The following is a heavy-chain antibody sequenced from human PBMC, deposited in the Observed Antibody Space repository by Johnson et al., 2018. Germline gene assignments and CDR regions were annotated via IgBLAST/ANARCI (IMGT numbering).Heavy chain of an antibody. V-gene: IGHV4-59*01. CDR3: ATVSSTRCLGMDV. CDR1: GGSISNYY. Sequence: QVQLQESGPGLVKPSETLSLTCTVSGGSISNYYWSWIRQTPGKGLEWIGYIYYSGSTKYNPSLKSRVSISVDTPKHQFSLRLTSVTAADTAVYHCATVSSTRCLGMDVGGQGTTVTVSS. J-gene: IGHJ6*02. CDR2: IYYSGST. D-gene: IGHD2-2*01.